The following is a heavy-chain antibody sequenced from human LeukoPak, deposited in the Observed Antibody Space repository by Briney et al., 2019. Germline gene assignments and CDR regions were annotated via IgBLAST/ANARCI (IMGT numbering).Heavy chain of an antibody. CDR3: ARDVSGRNAFDI. V-gene: IGHV4-59*01. J-gene: IGHJ3*02. CDR2: IYYSGST. D-gene: IGHD3-10*01. Sequence: SETLSLTCTVSGGSISSYYWSWIRQPPGKGLEWIGYIYYSGSTNYNPSLKSRLTISLDTSKNQFSLNLNSVTAADSALYYCARDVSGRNAFDIWGQGTMVTVSS. CDR1: GGSISSYY.